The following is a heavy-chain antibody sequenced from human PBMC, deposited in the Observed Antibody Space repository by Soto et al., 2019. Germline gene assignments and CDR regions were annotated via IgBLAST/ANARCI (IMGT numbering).Heavy chain of an antibody. D-gene: IGHD3-16*01. Sequence: ASVKVSCKASGYTFNFYGITWVRQAPGQGLEWMGWISGFNGNTNYAADLQGRVTMTTDTSTSTAYTELRGLRSDDTAVYYCARIRVSSGHESQDFDSW. CDR1: GYTFNFYG. CDR3: ARIRVSSGHESQDFDS. CDR2: ISGFNGNT. J-gene: IGHJ4*01. V-gene: IGHV1-18*01.